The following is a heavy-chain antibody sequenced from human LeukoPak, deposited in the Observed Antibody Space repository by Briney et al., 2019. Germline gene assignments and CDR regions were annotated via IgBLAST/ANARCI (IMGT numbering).Heavy chain of an antibody. CDR3: ARPGIRDYFYYMDV. CDR2: INQRGTT. J-gene: IGHJ6*03. CDR1: GDSFSWHY. Sequence: SETLSVTCAVYGDSFSWHYWSWIRQPPGKGMEWIGEINQRGTTTYNPSLKSRLTISMDTSRNQYFLNLDSVTAEDLAIYYCARPGIRDYFYYMDVWGEGTPVTVSS. D-gene: IGHD3-3*02. V-gene: IGHV4-34*01.